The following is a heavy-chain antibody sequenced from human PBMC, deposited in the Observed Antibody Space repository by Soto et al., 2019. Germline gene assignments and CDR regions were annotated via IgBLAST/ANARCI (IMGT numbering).Heavy chain of an antibody. CDR1: GFTFSTYA. V-gene: IGHV3-23*01. CDR3: ARWLGTIFGPLDY. D-gene: IGHD3-3*01. J-gene: IGHJ4*02. Sequence: EVQLLESGGGLVQPGGSLRLSCAASGFTFSTYAMSWVRQAPGKGLEWVSGISGSGDNRYYADSVKGRFTISRDISKNTLFLQMNSLRAEDTAVYYCARWLGTIFGPLDYWGQGTLVTVSS. CDR2: ISGSGDNR.